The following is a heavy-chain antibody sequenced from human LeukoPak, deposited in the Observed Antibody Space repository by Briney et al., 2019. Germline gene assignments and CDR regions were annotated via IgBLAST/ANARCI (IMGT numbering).Heavy chain of an antibody. J-gene: IGHJ4*02. CDR1: GFTFSRYG. D-gene: IGHD3-10*01. V-gene: IGHV3-30-3*01. CDR2: ISKDGI. CDR3: ARDHSGSGRAFDY. Sequence: GGSLRLSCAASGFTFSRYGMHWVRQAPGKGLEWVALISKDGIYYADSVKGRFTISRDNSKNTLYPQMNRLRAEDTAVYYCARDHSGSGRAFDYWGQGTLVTVSS.